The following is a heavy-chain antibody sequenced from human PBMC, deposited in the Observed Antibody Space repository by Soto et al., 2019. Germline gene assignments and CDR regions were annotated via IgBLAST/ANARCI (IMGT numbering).Heavy chain of an antibody. J-gene: IGHJ3*02. CDR3: ARDHIYGGNSGAFHI. D-gene: IGHD4-17*01. CDR2: ISAYNGNT. V-gene: IGHV1-18*01. CDR1: VCTVTSWV. Sequence: WSSVNVPYKRCVCTVTSWVISWLQQSARQGREGMGWISAYNGNTNYAQKPQGRGTMTTDTATSTASMELRSLRSDDTAVYSCARDHIYGGNSGAFHIWGQGTLVTVSS.